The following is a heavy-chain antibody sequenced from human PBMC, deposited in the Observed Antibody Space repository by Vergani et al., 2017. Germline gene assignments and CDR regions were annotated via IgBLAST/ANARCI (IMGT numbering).Heavy chain of an antibody. Sequence: QVQLQESGPGLVKPSETLSLTCTVSGGSISSYYWSWIRQPPGKGLEWIGYIYYSGSTNYNPSLKSRVTISVDTSKNQFSLKLSSVTAADTAVYYCARHITMINYYYYYGMDVWGQGTTVTVSS. J-gene: IGHJ6*02. D-gene: IGHD3-22*01. CDR3: ARHITMINYYYYYGMDV. CDR1: GGSISSYY. V-gene: IGHV4-59*08. CDR2: IYYSGST.